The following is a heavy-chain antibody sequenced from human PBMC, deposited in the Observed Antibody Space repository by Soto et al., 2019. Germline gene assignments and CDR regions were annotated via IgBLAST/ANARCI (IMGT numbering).Heavy chain of an antibody. CDR1: GGSISSYY. V-gene: IGHV4-59*08. Sequence: SETLFLTCTVSGGSISSYYWSWIRQPPGKGLEWIGYIYYSGSTNYNPSLKSRVTISVDTSKNQFSLKLSSVTAADTAVYYCARHVYGSGRLYDYWGQGTLVTVSS. D-gene: IGHD3-10*01. J-gene: IGHJ4*02. CDR3: ARHVYGSGRLYDY. CDR2: IYYSGST.